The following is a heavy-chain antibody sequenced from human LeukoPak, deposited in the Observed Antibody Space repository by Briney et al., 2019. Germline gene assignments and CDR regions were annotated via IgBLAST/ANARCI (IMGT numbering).Heavy chain of an antibody. J-gene: IGHJ4*02. CDR3: TRGGGWYVVDY. V-gene: IGHV3-21*01. Sequence: GGSLRLSCAASGFTFSSNSMNWVRQAPGKGLEWVSSISSSSSYIYYADSVKGRFIISRDNAKNSVYLQMNSLRADDTAVYYCTRGGGWYVVDYWGQGTLVTVSS. CDR1: GFTFSSNS. D-gene: IGHD6-19*01. CDR2: ISSSSSYI.